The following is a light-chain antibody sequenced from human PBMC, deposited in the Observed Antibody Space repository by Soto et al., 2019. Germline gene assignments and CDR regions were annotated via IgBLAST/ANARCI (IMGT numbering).Light chain of an antibody. CDR3: HQYYSSPPT. Sequence: DIVMTQSPDSLAVSLGERATINCKSRQSVIYSSNNKNYLSWNQKNPGQPPKLLIYWASIRESEGPDRLSGSVSGTDFTLTVSSLQAEDVAVYYCHQYYSSPPTFGGGTKVEGK. CDR1: QSVIYSSNNKNY. J-gene: IGKJ4*01. V-gene: IGKV4-1*01. CDR2: WAS.